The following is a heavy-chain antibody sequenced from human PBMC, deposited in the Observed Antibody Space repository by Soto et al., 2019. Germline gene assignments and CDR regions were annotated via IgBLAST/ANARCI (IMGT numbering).Heavy chain of an antibody. V-gene: IGHV1-18*01. CDR2: ISAYNGNT. Sequence: GASGKVSCKASCYTISRYGISWVRQAPGQRLEWMGWISAYNGNTNYAQKLQGRVTMTTDTSTSTAYMELRSLRSDDTAVYYCARDKSENDFWSGYYQPYYYYGMDVWGQGTTVTVSS. D-gene: IGHD3-3*01. CDR1: CYTISRYG. CDR3: ARDKSENDFWSGYYQPYYYYGMDV. J-gene: IGHJ6*02.